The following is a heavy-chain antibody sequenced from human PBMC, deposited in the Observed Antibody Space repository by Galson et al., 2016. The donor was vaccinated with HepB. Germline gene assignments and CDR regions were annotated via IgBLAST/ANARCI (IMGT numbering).Heavy chain of an antibody. Sequence: SVKVSCKASGFMFRSSAVQWVRQDRGQRLEWIGWIGVGSGHTNYAQKFQQRVTITRDMSTSTVYMEVTSLTIEDTAVYYCAAEDAVPAAVRNYNYRGLDVWGQGTTVTVSS. CDR2: IGVGSGHT. J-gene: IGHJ6*02. CDR3: AAEDAVPAAVRNYNYRGLDV. CDR1: GFMFRSSA. V-gene: IGHV1-58*01. D-gene: IGHD2-2*01.